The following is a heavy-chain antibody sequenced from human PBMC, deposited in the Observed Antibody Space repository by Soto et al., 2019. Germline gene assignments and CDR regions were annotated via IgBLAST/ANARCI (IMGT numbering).Heavy chain of an antibody. CDR3: ARDVXSGSGDAFDL. CDR2: ISTYTGKT. CDR1: GYTFHIYG. Sequence: QVQLVQSGAEVKKPGASVKVSCKTSGYTFHIYGITXVRQAPGRGLEWMGWISTYTGKTDYAQSLQGRVTMTTDTSTGTAYLEVRSLRSDDTAVYFCARDVXSGSGDAFDLWGQGTMVTVSS. V-gene: IGHV1-18*01. D-gene: IGHD6-6*01. J-gene: IGHJ3*01.